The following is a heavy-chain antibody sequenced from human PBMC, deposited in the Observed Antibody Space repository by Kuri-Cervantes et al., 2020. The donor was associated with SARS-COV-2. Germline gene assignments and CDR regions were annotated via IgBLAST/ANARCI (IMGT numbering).Heavy chain of an antibody. V-gene: IGHV3-7*01. CDR2: IKQDGSEK. Sequence: GGSLRLSCAASGFTFSTYWMSWVRQAPGKGLEWVANIKQDGSEKNYVDSVKGRFTISRDNAKNSLYLQMNSLRAEDTAVYYCAKDGCSSTSCYMGYYFDYWGQGTLVTVSS. CDR3: AKDGCSSTSCYMGYYFDY. J-gene: IGHJ4*02. CDR1: GFTFSTYW. D-gene: IGHD2-2*02.